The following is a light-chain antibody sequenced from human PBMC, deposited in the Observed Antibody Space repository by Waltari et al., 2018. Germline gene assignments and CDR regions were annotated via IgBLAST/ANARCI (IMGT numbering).Light chain of an antibody. CDR3: QQYYSTPIT. Sequence: DIVMTQSPDSLAVSLGERATINCKSSQSFLYSSNNKNYLAWYQQKPGEPPKLLIYWASTRESGVPDRFSGSGSGTDFILTISSLQAEDVAVYYCQQYYSTPITFGQGTRLEIK. V-gene: IGKV4-1*01. CDR1: QSFLYSSNNKNY. J-gene: IGKJ5*01. CDR2: WAS.